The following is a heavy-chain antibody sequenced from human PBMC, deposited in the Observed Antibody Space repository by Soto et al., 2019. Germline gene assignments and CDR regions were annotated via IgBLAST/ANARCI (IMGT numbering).Heavy chain of an antibody. J-gene: IGHJ4*02. CDR1: GFTFSSYA. D-gene: IGHD4-4*01. CDR2: ISGSGGST. CDR3: VKWDDYSNYGGNY. Sequence: GGSLRLSCAASGFTFSSYAMSWVRQAPGKGLEWVSAISGSGGSTYYADSVKGRFTISRDNSKNTLYLQMNSLRAEDTAVYYCVKWDDYSNYGGNYWGQGTLVTVSS. V-gene: IGHV3-23*01.